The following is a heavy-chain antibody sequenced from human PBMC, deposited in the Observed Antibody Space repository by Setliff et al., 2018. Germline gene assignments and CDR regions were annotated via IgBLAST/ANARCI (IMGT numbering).Heavy chain of an antibody. CDR1: GFTFTSYA. D-gene: IGHD3-3*01. V-gene: IGHV3-23*01. CDR2: VSVSGDNT. Sequence: GGSVRLSCAASGFTFTSYAMSWVRQAPGKGLGWVSTVSVSGDNTYYTDSVKGRFTTSRDNSKNTVSLQMSSLRAEGTAIYFCAGQGPIFGSGLIPGFDQWGQGTMVTVSS. CDR3: AGQGPIFGSGLIPGFDQ. J-gene: IGHJ4*02.